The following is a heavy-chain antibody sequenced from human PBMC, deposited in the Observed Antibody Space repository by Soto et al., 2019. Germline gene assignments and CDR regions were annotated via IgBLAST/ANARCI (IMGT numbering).Heavy chain of an antibody. J-gene: IGHJ5*01. CDR3: AKGYGAGSYFFDS. CDR1: GISVSSNY. CDR2: SYSGGNT. V-gene: IGHV3-53*01. D-gene: IGHD3-10*01. Sequence: EVQLVESGGGLIQPGESLRLSCAASGISVSSNYMTWVRQAPGKGLECVSVSYSGGNTYYADSVKGRFTISRDNFKNTFYLQMNSLRAEDTAVYYCAKGYGAGSYFFDSWGQGTLVTVSS.